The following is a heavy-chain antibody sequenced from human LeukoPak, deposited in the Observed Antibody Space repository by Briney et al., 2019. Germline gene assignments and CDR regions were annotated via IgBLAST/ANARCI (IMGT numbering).Heavy chain of an antibody. CDR3: ARAVAVPDL. Sequence: SETLSLTCAVYGGSFSGYYWSWIRQPPGKGLEWIGEINHSGSTNYNPSLKSRVTISVDTSKNQFSLKLSSVTAADTAVYYCARAVAVPDLWGQGTLVTVSS. J-gene: IGHJ4*02. V-gene: IGHV4-34*01. CDR2: INHSGST. CDR1: GGSFSGYY. D-gene: IGHD6-19*01.